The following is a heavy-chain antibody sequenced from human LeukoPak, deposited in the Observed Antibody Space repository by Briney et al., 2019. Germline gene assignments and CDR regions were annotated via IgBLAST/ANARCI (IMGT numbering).Heavy chain of an antibody. CDR3: AKDRTGYSYGYFLSP. J-gene: IGHJ5*02. Sequence: PGGSLRLSCAASGFTFSNYAMTWVRQAPGKGMEWVSTISDNVSGGSTYYADSVKGRFTISRDNSKNTLYLQMNGLRAEDTAVYYCAKDRTGYSYGYFLSPWGQGTLVTVSS. CDR2: ISDNVSGGST. V-gene: IGHV3-23*01. CDR1: GFTFSNYA. D-gene: IGHD5-18*01.